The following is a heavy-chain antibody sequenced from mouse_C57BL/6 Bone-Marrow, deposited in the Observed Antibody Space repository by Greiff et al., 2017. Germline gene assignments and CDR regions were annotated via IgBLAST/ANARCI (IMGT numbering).Heavy chain of an antibody. CDR2: ISYDGSN. CDR1: GYSITSGYY. V-gene: IGHV3-6*01. D-gene: IGHD1-1*01. CDR3: ARKKTVVEYYAMDY. J-gene: IGHJ4*01. Sequence: EVQLQESGPGLVKPSQSLSLTCSVTGYSITSGYYWNWIRQFPGNKLEWMGYISYDGSNNYNPSLKNRISITRDTSKNQFFLKLNSVTTEDTATYYCARKKTVVEYYAMDYWGQGTSVTVSS.